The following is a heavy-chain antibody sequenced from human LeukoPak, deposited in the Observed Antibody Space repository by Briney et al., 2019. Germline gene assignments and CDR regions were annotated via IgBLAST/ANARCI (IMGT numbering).Heavy chain of an antibody. J-gene: IGHJ4*02. CDR1: GFTFSSYG. CDR3: ARGLIVGSYLDY. CDR2: IWYDGSNK. V-gene: IGHV3-33*01. D-gene: IGHD3-16*02. Sequence: GGSLRLSCAASGFTFSSYGMHWVRQAPGKGLEWVAVIWYDGSNKYYADSVKGRFTISRDNSKNTLYLQMNSLRAEDTAVYYCARGLIVGSYLDYWGQGTLVTVSS.